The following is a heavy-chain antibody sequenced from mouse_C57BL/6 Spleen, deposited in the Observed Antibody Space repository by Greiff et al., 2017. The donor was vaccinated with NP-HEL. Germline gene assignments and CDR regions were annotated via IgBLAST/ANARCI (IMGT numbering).Heavy chain of an antibody. J-gene: IGHJ2*01. V-gene: IGHV5-4*01. D-gene: IGHD1-1*01. Sequence: EVQRVESGGGLVKPGGSLKLSCAASGFTFSSYAMSWVRQTPEKRLEWVATISDGGSYTYYPDNVKGRFTISRDNAKNNLYLQMSHLKSEDTAMYYCARENYYGSRGFDYWGQGTTLTVSS. CDR1: GFTFSSYA. CDR3: ARENYYGSRGFDY. CDR2: ISDGGSYT.